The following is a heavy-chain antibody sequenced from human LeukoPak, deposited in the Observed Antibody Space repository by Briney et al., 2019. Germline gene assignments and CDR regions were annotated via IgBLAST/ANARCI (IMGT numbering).Heavy chain of an antibody. Sequence: PSETLSLTCTVSGYSISSGYYWGWIRQPPGKGLEWIGSIYHSGSTYYNPSLKSRVTISVDTSKNQFSLKLSSVTAADTAVYYCARENYYDSRGYNWFDPWGQGTLVTVSS. D-gene: IGHD3-22*01. J-gene: IGHJ5*02. CDR3: ARENYYDSRGYNWFDP. V-gene: IGHV4-38-2*02. CDR1: GYSISSGYY. CDR2: IYHSGST.